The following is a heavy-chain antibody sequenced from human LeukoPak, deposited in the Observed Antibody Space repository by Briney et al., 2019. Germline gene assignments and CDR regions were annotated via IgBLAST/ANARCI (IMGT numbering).Heavy chain of an antibody. J-gene: IGHJ6*02. Sequence: GASVKVSCKAAGYTFTSHGFIWLRQAPGQGLEWMGWITVNNGYTKYAQELQGRVTMTTDTSTSTAYMELRSLRSDDTTVYYCARDQRSYYYYGMDVWGQGTTVTVSS. CDR1: GYTFTSHG. CDR2: ITVNNGYT. D-gene: IGHD6-6*01. V-gene: IGHV1-18*01. CDR3: ARDQRSYYYYGMDV.